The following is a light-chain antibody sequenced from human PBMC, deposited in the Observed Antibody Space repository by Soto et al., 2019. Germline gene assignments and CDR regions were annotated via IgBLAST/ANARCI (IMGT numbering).Light chain of an antibody. CDR1: QSVSYTY. CDR2: GAS. Sequence: EIVLTQSPGTLSLSPGERATLSCRASQSVSYTYLAWYQQKPGQAPRLLIYGASTRATGVPDRFSGSGSGTDFTLTIGRLEPGDFAVYYCQQHDSSPWMFGQGTKVDIK. J-gene: IGKJ1*01. CDR3: QQHDSSPWM. V-gene: IGKV3-20*01.